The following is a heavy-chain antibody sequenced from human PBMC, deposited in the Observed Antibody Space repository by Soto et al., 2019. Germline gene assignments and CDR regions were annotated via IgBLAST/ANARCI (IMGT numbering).Heavy chain of an antibody. Sequence: AAVNVSCKASGFTVTSSAVQWVRQALGQRLEWIGWIVVGSGNTNYAQKFQERVTITRDMSTSTAYMELSSLRSEDTAVYYCAADQNYYDSSGYYRLEYWGQGTLVSLSS. CDR3: AADQNYYDSSGYYRLEY. CDR1: GFTVTSSA. V-gene: IGHV1-58*01. CDR2: IVVGSGNT. D-gene: IGHD3-22*01. J-gene: IGHJ4*02.